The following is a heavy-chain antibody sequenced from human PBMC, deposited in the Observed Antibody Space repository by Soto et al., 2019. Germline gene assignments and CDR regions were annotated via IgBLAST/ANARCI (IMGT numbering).Heavy chain of an antibody. J-gene: IGHJ4*02. D-gene: IGHD6-19*01. CDR2: ISSRSSTI. CDR3: AGGGSGWYLTVY. V-gene: IGHV3-48*01. CDR1: GFTFSSYS. Sequence: EVQLVETGGGLVQPGGSLRLSCAASGFTFSSYSMNWVRQAPGKGLEWVSYISSRSSTIYYADSVKGRFTISRDNAKNSLYLQMNSLRAEDTAVYYCAGGGSGWYLTVYWGQGTLVTVSS.